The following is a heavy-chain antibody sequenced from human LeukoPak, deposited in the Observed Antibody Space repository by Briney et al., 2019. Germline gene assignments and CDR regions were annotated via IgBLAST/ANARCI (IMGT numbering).Heavy chain of an antibody. V-gene: IGHV4-4*07. Sequence: SETLSLTCTVSGGSISSHYWSWIRQPAGKGLEWIGHIYTSGSTNYNPSLESRVTMSVDTSKNQFSLNLSSVTAADTAVYYCARDSSGPGHFDYWGQGILVTVSS. CDR3: ARDSSGPGHFDY. J-gene: IGHJ4*02. CDR1: GGSISSHY. CDR2: IYTSGST.